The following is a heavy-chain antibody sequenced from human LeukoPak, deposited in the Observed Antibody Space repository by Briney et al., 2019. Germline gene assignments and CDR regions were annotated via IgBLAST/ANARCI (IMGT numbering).Heavy chain of an antibody. D-gene: IGHD2-21*01. V-gene: IGHV3-21*01. CDR3: ARGSMIAHRLDAFDI. CDR1: GFTFRSYS. J-gene: IGHJ3*02. Sequence: GGSLRLSCAAAGFTFRSYSMNWVRQAPGKRLGCVSSICTTSGHIYYADSLKGRFTISTAKARISLSLQVNGLRADDTGIYYCARGSMIAHRLDAFDIWGQGTEVTVSS. CDR2: ICTTSGHI.